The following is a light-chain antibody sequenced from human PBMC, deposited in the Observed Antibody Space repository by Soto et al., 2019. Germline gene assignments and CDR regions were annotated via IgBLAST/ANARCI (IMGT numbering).Light chain of an antibody. CDR3: QQYGDSRT. CDR1: QSFSSTY. J-gene: IGKJ2*01. V-gene: IGKV3-20*01. CDR2: GAS. Sequence: EIVLTQSPGTLSLSPGERATLSCRASQSFSSTYLAWYQQKPGQAPRLLIYGASSRATGIPDRFSGIASGTDFTLTINRLEPEDFAIYYCQQYGDSRTFGQGTKLEIK.